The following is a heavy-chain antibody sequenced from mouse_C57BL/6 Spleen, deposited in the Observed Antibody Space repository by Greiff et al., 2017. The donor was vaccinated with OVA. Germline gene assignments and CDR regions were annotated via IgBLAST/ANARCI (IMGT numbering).Heavy chain of an antibody. CDR3: ARVMDDYDRDWYFDV. J-gene: IGHJ1*03. CDR1: GFTFSDYY. V-gene: IGHV5-16*01. Sequence: EVKLVESEGGLVQPGSSMKLSCTASGFTFSDYYMAWVRQVPEKGLEWVANINYDGSSTYYLDSLKSRFIISRDNAKNILYLQMSSLKSEDTATYYCARVMDDYDRDWYFDVWGTGTTVTVSS. D-gene: IGHD2-4*01. CDR2: INYDGSST.